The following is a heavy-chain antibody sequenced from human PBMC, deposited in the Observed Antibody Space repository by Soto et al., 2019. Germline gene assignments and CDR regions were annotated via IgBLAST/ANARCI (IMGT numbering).Heavy chain of an antibody. CDR3: ARITIFGVAPYYYGMDV. CDR2: IIPIFGTA. V-gene: IGHV1-69*13. J-gene: IGHJ6*02. Sequence: SVKVSCKASGGTFSSYAISWVRQAPGQGLEWMGGIIPIFGTANYAQKFQGRVTITADESTSTAYMELSSLRSEDTAVYYCARITIFGVAPYYYGMDVWGQGTTVTVSS. CDR1: GGTFSSYA. D-gene: IGHD3-3*01.